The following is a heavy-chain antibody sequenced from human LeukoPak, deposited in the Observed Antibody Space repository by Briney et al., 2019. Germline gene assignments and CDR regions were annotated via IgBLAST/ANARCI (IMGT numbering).Heavy chain of an antibody. CDR3: ALAHSGSYYTPSPFDT. V-gene: IGHV1-8*01. CDR2: MNPNSGNT. CDR1: GYTFTSYD. Sequence: GASVKVSCKASGYTFTSYDINWVRQATGQGLEWMGWMNPNSGNTGYAQKFQGRVTITRNTSISTAYMELSSLRSEDTAVYYCALAHSGSYYTPSPFDTWGQETLVTVS. J-gene: IGHJ5*02. D-gene: IGHD3-10*01.